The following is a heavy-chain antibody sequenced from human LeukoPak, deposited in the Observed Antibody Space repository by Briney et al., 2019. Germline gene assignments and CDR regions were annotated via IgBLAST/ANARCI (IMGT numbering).Heavy chain of an antibody. J-gene: IGHJ4*02. V-gene: IGHV1-69*05. CDR2: IFPIFATP. Sequence: ASVKVSCKASGGTFSRYTMSWVRQAPGQGLECMGGIFPIFATPNYAQQFQGRVTITTDESTSTTYMQLSSLTSEDTAVYYCAIGPEYSSGWYYFDYWGQGALVTVSS. CDR1: GGTFSRYT. CDR3: AIGPEYSSGWYYFDY. D-gene: IGHD6-19*01.